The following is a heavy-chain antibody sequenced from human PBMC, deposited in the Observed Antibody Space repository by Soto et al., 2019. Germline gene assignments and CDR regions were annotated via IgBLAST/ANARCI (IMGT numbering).Heavy chain of an antibody. CDR3: ATRSPAFDF. V-gene: IGHV1-18*01. CDR1: GYTFTNYG. J-gene: IGHJ4*02. Sequence: QVQMVQSGPEVKKPGASVKVSCKTSGYTFTNYGVAWVRQAPGQGLEWMGWISTSKGDTTYAQKFQGRVTMTTDTSTSIAYMELRSLRSDDTAVYYCATRSPAFDFWGQGTLVTVSS. CDR2: ISTSKGDT.